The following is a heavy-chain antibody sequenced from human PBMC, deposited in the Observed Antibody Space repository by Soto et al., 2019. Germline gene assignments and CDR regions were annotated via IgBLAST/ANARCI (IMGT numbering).Heavy chain of an antibody. Sequence: GGSLRLSCAASGFTFSSYGMHWVRQAPGKGLEWVAVISYDGSNKYYAETVKGRFTISRDNSKNTLYLQMNSLRAEDKAVYYCAKDFDVMATIGIFDYWGQGTLVTVSS. CDR1: GFTFSSYG. V-gene: IGHV3-30*18. CDR3: AKDFDVMATIGIFDY. J-gene: IGHJ4*02. D-gene: IGHD5-12*01. CDR2: ISYDGSNK.